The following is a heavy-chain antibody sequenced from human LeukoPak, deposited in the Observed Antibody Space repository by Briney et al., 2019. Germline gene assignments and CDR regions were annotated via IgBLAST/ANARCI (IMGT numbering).Heavy chain of an antibody. CDR1: GFTFSSYA. Sequence: PGGSLRLSCAASGFTFSSYAMHWVRQAPGKGLEWVAVISYDGSNKYYADSVKGRFTISRDNSKNTLYLQMNSLRAEDTAVYYCARDVAAAPIPSGHYYYYYGMDVWGQGTTVTVSS. V-gene: IGHV3-30-3*01. CDR2: ISYDGSNK. J-gene: IGHJ6*02. CDR3: ARDVAAAPIPSGHYYYYYGMDV. D-gene: IGHD6-13*01.